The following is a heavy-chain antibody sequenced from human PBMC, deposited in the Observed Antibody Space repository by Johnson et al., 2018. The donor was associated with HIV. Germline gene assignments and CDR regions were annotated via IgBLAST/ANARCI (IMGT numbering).Heavy chain of an antibody. V-gene: IGHV3-9*01. CDR1: GFTFDDYA. CDR2: ISWNSGSI. Sequence: VQLVESGGDVVRPGGSLRLSCAASGFTFDDYAMHWVRQAPGKGLEWVSGISWNSGSIGYADSVKGRFTISRDNAKNSLYLQMNSLRAEDTALYYCAKDNAHYCGSGRGDAFDIWGQGTMVTVSS. CDR3: AKDNAHYCGSGRGDAFDI. J-gene: IGHJ3*02. D-gene: IGHD3-10*01.